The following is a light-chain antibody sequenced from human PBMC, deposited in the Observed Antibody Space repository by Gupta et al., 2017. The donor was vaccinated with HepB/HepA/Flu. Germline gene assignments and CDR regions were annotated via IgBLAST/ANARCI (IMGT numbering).Light chain of an antibody. CDR2: DDN. CDR1: SSDVGGYNA. J-gene: IGLJ3*02. CDR3: RSLARTDTLFL. Sequence: QSALTQPASESGSPGQSIIISCTGPSSDVGGYNAVPWSQQDPDKAPNLLFYDDNNRRSGIVDRFSGSKSAATAAVTTPWLQTEVEAVYYLRSLARTDTLFLFGGGTNLTVL. V-gene: IGLV2-14*01.